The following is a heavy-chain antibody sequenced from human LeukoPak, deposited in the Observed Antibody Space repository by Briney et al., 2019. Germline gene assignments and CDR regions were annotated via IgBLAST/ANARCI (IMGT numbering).Heavy chain of an antibody. V-gene: IGHV3-15*01. CDR2: IKSKTDGGTT. CDR1: GFTFSSYA. D-gene: IGHD3-3*01. CDR3: TTEESKDYDFWSGYYIPYNWFDP. J-gene: IGHJ5*02. Sequence: GGSLRLSCAASGFTFSSYAMSWVRQAPGKGLEWVGRIKSKTDGGTTDYAAPVKGRFTISRDDSKNTPYLQMNSLKTEDTAVYYCTTEESKDYDFWSGYYIPYNWFDPWGQGTLVTVSS.